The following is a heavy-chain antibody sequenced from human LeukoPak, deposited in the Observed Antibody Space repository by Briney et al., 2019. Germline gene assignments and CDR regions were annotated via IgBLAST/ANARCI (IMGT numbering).Heavy chain of an antibody. Sequence: SETLSLTCTVSGGSISSYYWSWIRQPPGKGLEWIGYIYYSGSTNYNPSLKSRVTISVDTSKNQFSLKLSSVTAADTAVYFCARVPPYNSGYGGFDYWGQGILVTVSS. D-gene: IGHD5-18*01. CDR3: ARVPPYNSGYGGFDY. CDR1: GGSISSYY. V-gene: IGHV4-59*01. CDR2: IYYSGST. J-gene: IGHJ4*02.